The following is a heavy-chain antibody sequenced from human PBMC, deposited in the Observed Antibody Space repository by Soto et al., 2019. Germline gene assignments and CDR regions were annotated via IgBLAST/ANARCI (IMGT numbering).Heavy chain of an antibody. CDR3: ARHGYSSSWKYYYYGMDV. Sequence: GESLKISCKGSGYSFTSYWIGWVRQMPGKGLEWMGIIYPGDSDTRYSPSFQGQVTISADKSISTAYLQWSSLKASDTAMYYCARHGYSSSWKYYYYGMDVWGQGTTVTVSS. V-gene: IGHV5-51*01. CDR1: GYSFTSYW. J-gene: IGHJ6*02. D-gene: IGHD6-13*01. CDR2: IYPGDSDT.